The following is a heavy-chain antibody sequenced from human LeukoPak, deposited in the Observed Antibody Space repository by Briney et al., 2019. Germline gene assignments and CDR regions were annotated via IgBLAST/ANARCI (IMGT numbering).Heavy chain of an antibody. Sequence: GVALRLSCAASGFTFSSYSMNWVRQAPGKGLEWVSSISRISSYIYYADSVKGRFTISRDNAMNSLYLQMNSLRAEDTAVYYCARDFGSPFPWGQGTLVTVSS. J-gene: IGHJ5*02. V-gene: IGHV3-21*01. CDR1: GFTFSSYS. CDR3: ARDFGSPFP. D-gene: IGHD1-26*01. CDR2: ISRISSYI.